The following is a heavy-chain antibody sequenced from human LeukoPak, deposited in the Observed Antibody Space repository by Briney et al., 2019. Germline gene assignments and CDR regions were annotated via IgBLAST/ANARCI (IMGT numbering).Heavy chain of an antibody. D-gene: IGHD3-16*01. CDR2: IYTSGST. CDR1: GGSISSGSYY. Sequence: SETLSLTCTVSGGSISSGSYYWSWIRQPAGKGLEWIGRIYTSGSTNYNPSLKSRVTMSVDTSKNQFSLKLSSVTAADTAVYYCARFRFGKGIWFDPWGQGTLVTVSS. J-gene: IGHJ5*02. V-gene: IGHV4-61*02. CDR3: ARFRFGKGIWFDP.